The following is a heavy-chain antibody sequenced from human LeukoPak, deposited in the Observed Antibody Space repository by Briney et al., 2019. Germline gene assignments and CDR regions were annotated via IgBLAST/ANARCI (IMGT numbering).Heavy chain of an antibody. CDR1: GYTFTGYY. Sequence: SVKVSCKASGYTFTGYYMHWVRQAPGQGLEWMGGIIPIFGTANYAQKFQGRVTITADESTSTAYMELSSLRSEDTAVYYCARDSGYYDSSGYYPFEYWGQGTLVTVSS. D-gene: IGHD3-22*01. CDR2: IIPIFGTA. CDR3: ARDSGYYDSSGYYPFEY. V-gene: IGHV1-69*13. J-gene: IGHJ4*02.